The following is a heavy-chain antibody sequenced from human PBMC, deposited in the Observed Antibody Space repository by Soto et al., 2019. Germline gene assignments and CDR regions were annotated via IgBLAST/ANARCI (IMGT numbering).Heavy chain of an antibody. Sequence: SGGSLRLSCAASGFTFSSYAMSWVRQAPGKGLEWVSAISGSGGSTYYADSVKGRFTISRDNSKNTLYLQMNSLRAEDTAVYYCAKGRESSGSYRPFDYWGQGTLVTVSS. CDR1: GFTFSSYA. J-gene: IGHJ4*02. CDR3: AKGRESSGSYRPFDY. V-gene: IGHV3-23*01. CDR2: ISGSGGST. D-gene: IGHD3-22*01.